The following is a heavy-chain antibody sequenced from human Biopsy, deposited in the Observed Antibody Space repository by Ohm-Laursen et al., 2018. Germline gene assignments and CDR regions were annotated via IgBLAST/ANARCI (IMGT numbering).Heavy chain of an antibody. Sequence: GTLSLTCTVSGGSVNSYSWSWIRQPPGKGLEWIGNIYYSGSTNFNPSLKGRVTISVDTSKNQFSLKLSSVTAADTAVYFCARGSSYGYDFDYWGQGTLVAVSS. V-gene: IGHV4-59*02. CDR3: ARGSSYGYDFDY. CDR1: GGSVNSYS. J-gene: IGHJ4*02. D-gene: IGHD5-18*01. CDR2: IYYSGST.